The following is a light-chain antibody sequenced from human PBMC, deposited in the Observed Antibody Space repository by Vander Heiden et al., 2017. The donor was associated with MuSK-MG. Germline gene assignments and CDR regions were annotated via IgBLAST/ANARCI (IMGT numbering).Light chain of an antibody. J-gene: IGLJ1*01. Sequence: SALTQPPSASGSPGQSVTISCTGSSSYVGCYNFVSWYQQHPGKAHKVIIYEVDKRPAGVPDRFSGSKSGNTASLTVSGRQADDDADYYCSSFAGSQNYVFGSGTKVTVL. CDR1: SSYVGCYNF. CDR3: SSFAGSQNYV. CDR2: EVD. V-gene: IGLV2-8*01.